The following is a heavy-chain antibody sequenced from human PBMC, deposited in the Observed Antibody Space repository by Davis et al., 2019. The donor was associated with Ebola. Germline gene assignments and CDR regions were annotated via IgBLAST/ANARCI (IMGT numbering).Heavy chain of an antibody. V-gene: IGHV1-18*04. CDR1: GYTFTSYG. CDR2: IITDNGNR. J-gene: IGHJ4*02. CDR3: ARDPPYGDYHFDY. Sequence: ASVKVSCKASGYTFTSYGISWVRQAPGQGLEWMGWIITDNGNRNYAQKFQGRVTMSTDTSTTTAYMELSSLRSEDTAVYYCARDPPYGDYHFDYWGQGTLVTVSS. D-gene: IGHD4-17*01.